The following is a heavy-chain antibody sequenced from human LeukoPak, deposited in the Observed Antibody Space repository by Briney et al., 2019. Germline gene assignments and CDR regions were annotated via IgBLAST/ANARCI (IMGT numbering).Heavy chain of an antibody. Sequence: PSETLSLTCTVSGGSISSYYWSWIRQPPGKGLEWIGYIYYSGSTNYKPSLRSRVTISVDTSKNQFSLKLNSVTAADTAVYYCARGGYYGSGNDFRFDPWGQGTLVTVSS. CDR1: GGSISSYY. V-gene: IGHV4-59*01. J-gene: IGHJ5*02. CDR2: IYYSGST. CDR3: ARGGYYGSGNDFRFDP. D-gene: IGHD3-10*01.